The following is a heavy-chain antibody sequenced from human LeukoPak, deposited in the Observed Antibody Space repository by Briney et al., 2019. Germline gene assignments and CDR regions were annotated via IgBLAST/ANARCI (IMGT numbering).Heavy chain of an antibody. CDR2: IYYSGST. D-gene: IGHD3-3*01. Sequence: SETLSLTCTVSGGSISSSSYYWGWIRQPPGTGLEWLGSIYYSGSTYYNPSLKSRVTISVDTSKNQFSLKLSSVTAADTAVYYCARHLTIFGATTWFDPWGQGTLVTVSS. CDR1: GGSISSSSYY. J-gene: IGHJ5*02. V-gene: IGHV4-39*01. CDR3: ARHLTIFGATTWFDP.